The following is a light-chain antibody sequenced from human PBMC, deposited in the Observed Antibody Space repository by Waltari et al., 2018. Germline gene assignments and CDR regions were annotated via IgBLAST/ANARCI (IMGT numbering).Light chain of an antibody. CDR1: SSNIGNNA. Sequence: QSVLTQPPSVSEAPRQRVTISCSGSSSNIGNNAVNWYQQLPGKAPKLLIYYDDLLPSGGSDRFSGSKSGTSASLAISGLQSEDEADYYCAAWDDSLSGPLFGGGTKLTVL. J-gene: IGLJ2*01. V-gene: IGLV1-36*01. CDR3: AAWDDSLSGPL. CDR2: YDD.